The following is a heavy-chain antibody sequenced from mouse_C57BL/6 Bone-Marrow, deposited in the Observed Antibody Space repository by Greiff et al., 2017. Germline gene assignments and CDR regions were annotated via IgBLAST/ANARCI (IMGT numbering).Heavy chain of an antibody. V-gene: IGHV14-4*01. CDR2: IDPENGDT. CDR3: TRDWAAWFAY. D-gene: IGHD4-1*01. CDR1: GFNIKDDY. Sequence: VQLKQSGAELVRPGASVKLSCTASGFNIKDDYMHWVKQRPEQGLEWIGWIDPENGDTEYASKVQGQATITADTSSNTAYLQLSSLTSEDTAVYYCTRDWAAWFAYWGQGTLVTVSA. J-gene: IGHJ3*01.